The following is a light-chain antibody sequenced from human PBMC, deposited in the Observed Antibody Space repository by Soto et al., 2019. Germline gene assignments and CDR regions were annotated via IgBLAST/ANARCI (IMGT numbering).Light chain of an antibody. CDR1: SSDVGGYNY. V-gene: IGLV2-14*01. CDR2: EVS. J-gene: IGLJ1*01. CDR3: SSYTSSSGYV. Sequence: QSVLTQPASVSVSPGQSITSSCTGTSSDVGGYNYVSWYQQHPGKAPKLMIYEVSNRPSGVSNRFPGSKSGNTASLTISGLQAEDEADYYCSSYTSSSGYVFGTGTKVTVL.